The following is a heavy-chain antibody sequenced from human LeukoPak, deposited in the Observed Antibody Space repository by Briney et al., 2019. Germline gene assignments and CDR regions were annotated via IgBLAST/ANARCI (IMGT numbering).Heavy chain of an antibody. CDR3: ARRRVVVAARIDY. CDR1: GGSFSGYY. V-gene: IGHV4-34*01. Sequence: PSETLSLTCAVYGGSFSGYYWSWIRQPPGKGLEWIGEINNSGSTNYNPSLKSRVTISVDTSKDQFSLKLSSVTAEDTAVYYCARRRVVVAARIDYWGQGTLVTVSS. J-gene: IGHJ4*02. D-gene: IGHD2-15*01. CDR2: INNSGST.